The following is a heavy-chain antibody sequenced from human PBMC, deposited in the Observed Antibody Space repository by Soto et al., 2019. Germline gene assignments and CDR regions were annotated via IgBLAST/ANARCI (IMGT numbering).Heavy chain of an antibody. V-gene: IGHV3-48*03. J-gene: IGHJ6*02. CDR1: GFTFSSYE. CDR3: ARAPLGSGSYYGMVDYGMDV. CDR2: ISSSGSTI. Sequence: EVQLVESGGGLVQPGGSLRLSCAASGFTFSSYEMNWVRQAPGKGLEWVSYISSSGSTIYYADSVKGRFTISRDNAKNSLYLQMNSLRAEDTAVYYCARAPLGSGSYYGMVDYGMDVWGQGTTVTVSS. D-gene: IGHD3-10*01.